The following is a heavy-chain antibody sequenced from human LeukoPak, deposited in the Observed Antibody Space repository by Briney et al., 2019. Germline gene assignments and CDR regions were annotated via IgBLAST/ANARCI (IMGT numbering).Heavy chain of an antibody. CDR1: GFTFSSYW. CDR2: VNSDGSST. D-gene: IGHD2-2*01. V-gene: IGHV3-74*01. J-gene: IGHJ6*02. Sequence: GSLRLSCVASGFTFSSYWMHWVRQAPGKGLVWVSRVNSDGSSTNYAASVKGRFTISRDNAKNTLYLQMNSLRAEDTAVYYCARAGRQCSSTSCYVYYYGMDVWGQGTTVTVSS. CDR3: ARAGRQCSSTSCYVYYYGMDV.